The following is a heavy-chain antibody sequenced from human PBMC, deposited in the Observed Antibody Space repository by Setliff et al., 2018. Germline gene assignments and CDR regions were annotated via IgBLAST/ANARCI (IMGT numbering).Heavy chain of an antibody. CDR3: AVAGGPGYTPDY. D-gene: IGHD5-12*01. CDR1: GYSFSTYA. V-gene: IGHV1-3*01. Sequence: ASVKVSCKASGYSFSTYAMHWVRQAPGQRLEWMGWINGGNGNTKYSQKFQGRITITRDTSASTAYMELSSLRSEDTAVYYCAVAGGPGYTPDYWGQGTLVTVSS. CDR2: INGGNGNT. J-gene: IGHJ4*02.